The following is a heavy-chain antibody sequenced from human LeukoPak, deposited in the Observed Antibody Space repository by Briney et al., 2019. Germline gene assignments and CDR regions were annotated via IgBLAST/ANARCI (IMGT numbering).Heavy chain of an antibody. CDR1: GDSISNYY. CDR2: IYYSGST. Sequence: SETLSLTCTVSGDSISNYYWSWIRQPPGKGLEWIGYIYYSGSTYYNPSLKSRVTISVDTSKNQFSLKLSSVTAADTAVYYCARAHGDYQHWGQGTLVTVSS. V-gene: IGHV4-59*08. J-gene: IGHJ1*01. CDR3: ARAHGDYQH.